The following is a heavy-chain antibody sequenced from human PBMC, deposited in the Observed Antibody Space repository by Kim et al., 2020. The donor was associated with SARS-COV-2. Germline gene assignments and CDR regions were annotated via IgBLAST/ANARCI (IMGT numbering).Heavy chain of an antibody. D-gene: IGHD5-18*01. CDR1: GYTFTSYY. V-gene: IGHV1-46*01. Sequence: ASVKVSCKASGYTFTSYYMHWVRQAPGQGLEWMGIINPSGGSTSYAQKFQGRVTMTRDTSTSTVYMELSSLRSEDTAVYYCARVEIQLWLQYYGMDVWGQGTTVTVSS. CDR3: ARVEIQLWLQYYGMDV. J-gene: IGHJ6*02. CDR2: INPSGGST.